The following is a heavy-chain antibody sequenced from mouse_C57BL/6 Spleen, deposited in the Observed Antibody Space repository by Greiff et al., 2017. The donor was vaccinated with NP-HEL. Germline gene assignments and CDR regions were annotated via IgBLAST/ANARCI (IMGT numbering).Heavy chain of an antibody. CDR1: GYTFTSYG. CDR2: IYPRSGNT. V-gene: IGHV1-81*01. CDR3: ARTTTVVERPLWYFDV. D-gene: IGHD1-1*01. Sequence: QVQLQQSGAELARPGASVKLSCKASGYTFTSYGISWVKQRTGQGLEWIGEIYPRSGNTYYNEKFKGKATLTADKSSSTAYMELRSLTSEDSAVYFCARTTTVVERPLWYFDVWGTGTTVTVSS. J-gene: IGHJ1*03.